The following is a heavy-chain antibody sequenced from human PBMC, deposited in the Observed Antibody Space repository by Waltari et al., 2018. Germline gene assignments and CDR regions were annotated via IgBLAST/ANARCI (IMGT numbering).Heavy chain of an antibody. CDR3: AKDHGVAY. D-gene: IGHD3-16*01. V-gene: IGHV3-23*01. J-gene: IGHJ4*02. CDR2: ISNSGGGT. Sequence: QLLESGGGLVQPGGSLRLSCSDSGLTFSIFAMSWVRQAPGRGLEWGSGISNSGGGTYYTDSVKGRFTISRDNSKKTLYLQMNSLRVEDTAVYYCAKDHGVAYWGQGILVTVSA. CDR1: GLTFSIFA.